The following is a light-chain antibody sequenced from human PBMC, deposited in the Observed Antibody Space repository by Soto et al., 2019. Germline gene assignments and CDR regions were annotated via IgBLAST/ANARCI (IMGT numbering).Light chain of an antibody. CDR1: QIFSHY. CDR3: QHSYNTPPT. CDR2: GAS. V-gene: IGKV1-39*01. J-gene: IGKJ1*01. Sequence: DIELTQSRSSRPASLEERVSIPSRASQIFSHYLNWYQHKPGKAPTLLIYGASSLGSEVPSRFNGSGSGTHFTLTITSLQLEDSATYFCQHSYNTPPTLGQGTKVEI.